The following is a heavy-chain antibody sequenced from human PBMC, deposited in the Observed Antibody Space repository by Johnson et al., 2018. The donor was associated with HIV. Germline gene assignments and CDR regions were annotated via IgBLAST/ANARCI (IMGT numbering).Heavy chain of an antibody. D-gene: IGHD6-19*01. CDR3: AKDREWLVPTPLDAFDI. V-gene: IGHV3-30*02. J-gene: IGHJ3*02. CDR1: VFTFSSYG. CDR2: IRFDGSNK. Sequence: QVLLVESGGGVVQPGRSLRLSCAASVFTFSSYGMHWVRQAPGKWLEWVAFIRFDGSNKYFADSVKGRFTTSRDNAKNTMYLQMNSLRTDDTAVYYCAKDREWLVPTPLDAFDIWGQGTMVTVSS.